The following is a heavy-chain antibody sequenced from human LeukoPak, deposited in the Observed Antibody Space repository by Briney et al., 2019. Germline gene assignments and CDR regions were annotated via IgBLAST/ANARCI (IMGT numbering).Heavy chain of an antibody. V-gene: IGHV1-2*02. CDR2: INPKSGGT. Sequence: GASVKVSFKASGYTFTGHYLHWVRQAPGQGPEWMGWINPKSGGTNYAQKYQGRVTMTRDTSISTAYMEVSRLRSDDTAVYYCARDPGLKGSYWYFDLWGRGTLVTVSS. J-gene: IGHJ2*01. CDR1: GYTFTGHY. D-gene: IGHD3/OR15-3a*01. CDR3: ARDPGLKGSYWYFDL.